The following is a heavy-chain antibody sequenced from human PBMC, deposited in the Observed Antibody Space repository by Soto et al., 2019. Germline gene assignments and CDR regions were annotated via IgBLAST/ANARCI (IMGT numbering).Heavy chain of an antibody. CDR3: GRISYHGDYAY. CDR1: GGSISGYY. J-gene: IGHJ4*02. V-gene: IGHV4-4*09. D-gene: IGHD4-17*01. CDR2: IYSGNT. Sequence: QVQLQESGPGVVKPSETLSLTCTISGGSISGYYWSWIRQSPGKGLEYIGYIYSGNTNYNPSLNSRVTISADTSKNHFSLKLSSVTAADTAVYDCGRISYHGDYAYWGQGTLVTVSS.